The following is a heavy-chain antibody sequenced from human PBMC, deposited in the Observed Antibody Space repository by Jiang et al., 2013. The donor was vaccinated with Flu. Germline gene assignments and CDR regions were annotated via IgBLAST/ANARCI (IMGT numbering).Heavy chain of an antibody. CDR3: AGRERTGGPYIVVVPAAIYYGMDV. CDR1: GGTFSSYA. Sequence: VQLVESGAEVKKPGSSVKVSCKASGGTFSSYAISWVRQAPGQGLEWMGGIIPIFGTANYAQKFQGRVTITADESTSTAYMELSSLRSEDTAVYYCAGRERTGGPYIVVVPAAIYYGMDVWGQGTTVTVSS. V-gene: IGHV1-69*01. D-gene: IGHD2-2*01. CDR2: IIPIFGTA. J-gene: IGHJ6*02.